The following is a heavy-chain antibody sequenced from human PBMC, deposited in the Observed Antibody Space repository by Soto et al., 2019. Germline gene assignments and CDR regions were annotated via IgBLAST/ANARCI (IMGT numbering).Heavy chain of an antibody. CDR2: IYFTGTT. CDR3: ARFDYGDFRNWFDP. D-gene: IGHD4-17*01. CDR1: GGSISSGGYS. Sequence: TLSLTCTVSGGSISSGGYSWSWIRQYPGKGLEWIGYIYFTGTTYYSPSLKSRVTISVDTSKNQFSLKLSSVTAAVTAVYYCARFDYGDFRNWFDPWGQGTLVTVSS. V-gene: IGHV4-31*03. J-gene: IGHJ5*02.